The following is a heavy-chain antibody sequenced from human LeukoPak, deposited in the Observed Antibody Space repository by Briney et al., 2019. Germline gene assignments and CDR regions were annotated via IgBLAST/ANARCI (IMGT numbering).Heavy chain of an antibody. Sequence: GGSLRLSCAASGFPFSSNWMSGVRQAPGKGLEWVANIKQDGREKYYVDSVRGRFTIYRDNAKNSLYLQMNSLRAEDTAVYYWAKGGGYEAQYYYYYLDVWGKGTTITISS. CDR1: GFPFSSNW. V-gene: IGHV3-7*01. CDR3: AKGGGYEAQYYYYYLDV. D-gene: IGHD5-12*01. CDR2: IKQDGREK. J-gene: IGHJ6*03.